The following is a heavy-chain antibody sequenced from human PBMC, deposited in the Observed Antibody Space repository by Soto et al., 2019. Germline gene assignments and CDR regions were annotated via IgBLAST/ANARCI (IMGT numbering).Heavy chain of an antibody. V-gene: IGHV3-11*01. Sequence: GGSLRLSCAASGFTFSDYYMSWIRQAPGKGLEWVSYISSSGSTIYYADSVKGRFTISRDKAKNSLYLQMNSLRAEDTAVYYCASCSAPGCIYGMDVWGQGTTVTVSS. D-gene: IGHD2-15*01. CDR3: ASCSAPGCIYGMDV. J-gene: IGHJ6*02. CDR1: GFTFSDYY. CDR2: ISSSGSTI.